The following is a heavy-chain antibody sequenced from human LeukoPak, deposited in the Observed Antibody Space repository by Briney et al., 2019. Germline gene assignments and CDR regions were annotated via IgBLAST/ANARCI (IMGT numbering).Heavy chain of an antibody. D-gene: IGHD3-10*01. CDR3: AKDRGSGSYYKPPDAFDI. CDR2: IRYDGSNK. CDR1: GFTFSSYG. V-gene: IGHV3-30*02. J-gene: IGHJ3*02. Sequence: GGSLGLSCAASGFTFSSYGMHWVRQAPGKGLEWVAFIRYDGSNKYYADSVKGRFTISRDNSKNTLYLQMNSLRAEDTAVYYCAKDRGSGSYYKPPDAFDIWGQGTMVTVSS.